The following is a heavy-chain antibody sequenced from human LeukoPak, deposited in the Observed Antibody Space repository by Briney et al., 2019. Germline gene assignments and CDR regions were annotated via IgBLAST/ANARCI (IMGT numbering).Heavy chain of an antibody. D-gene: IGHD6-13*01. V-gene: IGHV3-30*04. CDR3: ASLGIAAATDY. CDR1: GFTLSSYA. J-gene: IGHJ4*02. Sequence: GGSLRLSCAASGFTLSSYAMHWVRQAPGKGLEWVAVISYDGSNKYYADSVKGRFTISRDNSKNTLYLQMNSLRAEDTAVYYCASLGIAAATDYWGQGTLVTVSS. CDR2: ISYDGSNK.